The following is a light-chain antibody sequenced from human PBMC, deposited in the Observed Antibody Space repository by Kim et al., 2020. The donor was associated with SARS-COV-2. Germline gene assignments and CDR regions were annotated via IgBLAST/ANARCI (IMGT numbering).Light chain of an antibody. CDR3: NSRDSSGNHLV. Sequence: ALGQTVRITCQGDSLRSYYASWYQQKPGQAPVLVNYGKNNRPSGIPDRFSGSSSGNTASLTITGAQAEDEADYYCNSRDSSGNHLVFGGGTQLTVL. CDR2: GKN. CDR1: SLRSYY. V-gene: IGLV3-19*01. J-gene: IGLJ2*01.